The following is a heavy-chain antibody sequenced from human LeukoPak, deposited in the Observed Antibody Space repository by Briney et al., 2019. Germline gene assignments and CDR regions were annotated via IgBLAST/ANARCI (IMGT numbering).Heavy chain of an antibody. Sequence: PSETLSLTCTVSGGSISSSSYYWGWLRQPPGKGLEWIGSIYYSGSTYYNPSLKSRVTISVDTSKNQFSLKLSSVTAADTAVYYCARQDYYDSSGTLDYWGQGTLVTVSS. CDR3: ARQDYYDSSGTLDY. V-gene: IGHV4-39*01. D-gene: IGHD3-22*01. CDR1: GGSISSSSYY. J-gene: IGHJ4*02. CDR2: IYYSGST.